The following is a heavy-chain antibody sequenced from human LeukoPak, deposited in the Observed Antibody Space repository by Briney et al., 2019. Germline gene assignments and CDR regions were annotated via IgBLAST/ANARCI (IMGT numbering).Heavy chain of an antibody. V-gene: IGHV3-23*01. J-gene: IGHJ4*02. CDR3: ARIGAGSSRDY. CDR1: GFTFTSYA. D-gene: IGHD6-13*01. CDR2: ISVSGAAT. Sequence: GGSLRLSCAASGFTFTSYAMSWVRQAPGKGLEWVSTISVSGAATYYADSVKGRFTISRDNSKNTLYLQMNSLRAEDTAVYYCARIGAGSSRDYWGQGTLVTVSS.